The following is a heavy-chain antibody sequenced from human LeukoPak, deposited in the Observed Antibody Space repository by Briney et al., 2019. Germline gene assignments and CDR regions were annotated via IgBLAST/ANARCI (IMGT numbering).Heavy chain of an antibody. CDR2: ISGSGGST. CDR1: GFTFSNYA. CDR3: ATGRDGYNLDY. V-gene: IGHV3-23*01. J-gene: IGHJ4*02. Sequence: GGSLRLSCAASGFTFSNYAMSWVRQAPGKGLEWVSAISGSGGSTYYADSVKGRFTISRDNSKNTLYLQMNSLRAEDTAVYYCATGRDGYNLDYWGQGTLVTVSS. D-gene: IGHD5-24*01.